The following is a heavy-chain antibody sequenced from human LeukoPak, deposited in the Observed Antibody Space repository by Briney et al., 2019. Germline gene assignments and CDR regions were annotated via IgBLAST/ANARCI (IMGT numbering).Heavy chain of an antibody. CDR3: ARAPFGAAASYYDY. CDR1: GFTFSSYS. Sequence: GGSLRLSCAASGFTFSSYSMNWVRQAPGKGLEWLSYMTSGGGTIYYADSVKGRFTISRDNAKESLYLQMNTLRAEDTAVYYCARAPFGAAASYYDYWGQGTLVTVSS. V-gene: IGHV3-48*01. CDR2: MTSGGGTI. D-gene: IGHD6-13*01. J-gene: IGHJ4*02.